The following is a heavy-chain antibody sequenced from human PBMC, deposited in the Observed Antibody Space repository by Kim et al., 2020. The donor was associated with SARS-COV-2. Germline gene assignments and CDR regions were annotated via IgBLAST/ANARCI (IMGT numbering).Heavy chain of an antibody. CDR1: GFTFSSYA. D-gene: IGHD3-3*01. Sequence: GGSLRLSCAASGFTFSSYAMSWVRQAPGKGLEWVSAISGSGGSTYYADSVKGRFTISRDNSKNTLYLQMNSLRAEDTAVYYCAKSRFGVVISPIDYWGQGTLVTVSS. CDR3: AKSRFGVVISPIDY. J-gene: IGHJ4*02. CDR2: ISGSGGST. V-gene: IGHV3-23*01.